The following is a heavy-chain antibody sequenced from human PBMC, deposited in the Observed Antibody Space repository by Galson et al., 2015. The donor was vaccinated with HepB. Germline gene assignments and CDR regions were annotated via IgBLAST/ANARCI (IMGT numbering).Heavy chain of an antibody. CDR3: ARGYDSWRPTYGMDV. V-gene: IGHV1-2*04. J-gene: IGHJ6*02. Sequence: SVKVSCKASGYTFTGYYMHWVRQAPGQGLEWMGWINPNSGGTNYAQKFQGWVTMTRDTSISTAYMELSRLRSDDTAVYYCARGYDSWRPTYGMDVWGQGTTVTVSS. CDR2: INPNSGGT. D-gene: IGHD3-3*01. CDR1: GYTFTGYY.